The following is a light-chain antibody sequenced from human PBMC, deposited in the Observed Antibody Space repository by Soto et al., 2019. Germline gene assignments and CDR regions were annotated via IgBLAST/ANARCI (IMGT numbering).Light chain of an antibody. J-gene: IGKJ5*01. CDR2: EVS. CDR1: QSLLHITGETF. Sequence: DVVMTKTPLSLSVTPGQPASISCKSSQSLLHITGETFLFWYLQKPGQSPQLLIYEVSTRVSGVPDRFSGSGSGTDFTLEISRVETDDVGIYYCMQSTQLPPTFGQGTRLDIK. CDR3: MQSTQLPPT. V-gene: IGKV2D-29*02.